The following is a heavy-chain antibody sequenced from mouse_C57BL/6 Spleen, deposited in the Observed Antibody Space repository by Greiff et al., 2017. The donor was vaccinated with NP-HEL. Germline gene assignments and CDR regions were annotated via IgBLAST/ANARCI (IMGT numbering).Heavy chain of an antibody. Sequence: VQLKQSGPVLVKPGASVKMSCKASGYTFTDYYMNWVKQSHGKSLEWIGVINPYNGGTSYNQKFKGKATLTVDKSSSTAYMELNSLTSEDSAVYYCARDAYGSSYDYWGQGTTLTVSS. V-gene: IGHV1-19*01. CDR2: INPYNGGT. D-gene: IGHD1-1*01. J-gene: IGHJ2*01. CDR1: GYTFTDYY. CDR3: ARDAYGSSYDY.